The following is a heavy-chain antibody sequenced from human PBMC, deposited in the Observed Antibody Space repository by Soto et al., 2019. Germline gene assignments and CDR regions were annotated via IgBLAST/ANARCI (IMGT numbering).Heavy chain of an antibody. Sequence: QVQLQESGPGLVKPLQTLSLTCTVSGGSISSGGSYWSWIRQHPGKGLEWIGYIYYSGNTYYNPPLKRRVTISVDTSKNQFSLKLSSVTAADTAVYSCARELHRFYHPLFDYWGQGTLVTVSS. V-gene: IGHV4-31*03. J-gene: IGHJ4*02. CDR1: GGSISSGGSY. D-gene: IGHD2-2*01. CDR2: IYYSGNT. CDR3: ARELHRFYHPLFDY.